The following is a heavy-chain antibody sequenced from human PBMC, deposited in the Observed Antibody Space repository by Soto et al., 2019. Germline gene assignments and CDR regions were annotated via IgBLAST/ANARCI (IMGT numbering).Heavy chain of an antibody. CDR1: GFTFSSYS. D-gene: IGHD3-10*01. CDR3: ARESSAFGLRESNYYDY. V-gene: IGHV3-21*01. Sequence: EVQLVESGGGLVKPGGSLRLSCAASGFTFSSYSMNWVRQAPGKGLEWVASISSISNDIYYADSVKGRCTISRDNAKNSLYLKMHSLRAEDTDVYYWARESSAFGLRESNYYDYWGQGTLVTVSS. J-gene: IGHJ4*02. CDR2: ISSISNDI.